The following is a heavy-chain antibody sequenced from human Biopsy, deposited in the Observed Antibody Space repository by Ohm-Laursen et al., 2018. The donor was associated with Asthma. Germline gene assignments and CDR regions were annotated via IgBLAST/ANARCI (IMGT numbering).Heavy chain of an antibody. CDR1: GFTLSSYA. Sequence: GSLRLSCAATGFTLSSYAIHWVRQAPGKGLERVSAITGSGGTTCYADSVRGRFTISRDNSKSTLFLQMDSLSAEDTAVYYCAKDFRGIAVAGDRGFDYWGQGTLVTVSS. V-gene: IGHV3-23*01. D-gene: IGHD6-19*01. CDR3: AKDFRGIAVAGDRGFDY. CDR2: ITGSGGTT. J-gene: IGHJ4*02.